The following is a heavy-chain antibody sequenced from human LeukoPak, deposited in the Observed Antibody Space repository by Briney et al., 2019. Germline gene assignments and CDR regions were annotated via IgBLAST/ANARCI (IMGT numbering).Heavy chain of an antibody. V-gene: IGHV5-51*01. J-gene: IGHJ3*01. Sequence: GESLKISCKGSGYSFTSYWIGWVRQMPGKGLEWMGIIYPGDSQSRYSPSFQGQVTISADTSTNTAYLQWRSLQASDTAMYFCASRVGVAGTFDAFDLWGQETMVTVSS. CDR2: IYPGDSQS. CDR1: GYSFTSYW. D-gene: IGHD2-21*02. CDR3: ASRVGVAGTFDAFDL.